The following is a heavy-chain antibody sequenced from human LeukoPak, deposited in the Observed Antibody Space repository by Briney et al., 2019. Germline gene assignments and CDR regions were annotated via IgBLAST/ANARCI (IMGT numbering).Heavy chain of an antibody. D-gene: IGHD2-2*01. CDR2: IIPIFGTA. Sequence: VASVKVSCKASGGTFSSYAISWVRQAPGQGLEWMGGIIPIFGTANYAQKFQGRVTITTDESTSTAYMELSSLRSEDTAVYYCARAGTAAAYWFDPWGQGTLVTVSS. J-gene: IGHJ5*02. V-gene: IGHV1-69*05. CDR3: ARAGTAAAYWFDP. CDR1: GGTFSSYA.